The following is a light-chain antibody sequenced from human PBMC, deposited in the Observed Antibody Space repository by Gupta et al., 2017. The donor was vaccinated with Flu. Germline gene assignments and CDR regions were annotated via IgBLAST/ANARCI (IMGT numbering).Light chain of an antibody. Sequence: SYVLTQPPPGSVAPGRRATLPCGGTQIGNKGVNWYQQKTGQAPKLVVFDDRNRPAGIPPRFSCSNSGNTATLIIDRVEVGDEADYYCQGWDDSGDPHVRFGGGTKVTVL. CDR2: DDR. V-gene: IGLV3-21*02. J-gene: IGLJ3*02. CDR1: QIGNKG. CDR3: QGWDDSGDPHVR.